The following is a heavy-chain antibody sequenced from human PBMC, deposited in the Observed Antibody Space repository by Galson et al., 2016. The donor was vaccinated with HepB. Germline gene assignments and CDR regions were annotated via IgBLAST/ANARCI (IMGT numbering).Heavy chain of an antibody. CDR1: GLIFSNYD. CDR3: ARDPGFSSFDY. D-gene: IGHD6-13*01. CDR2: ISSDSSHT. Sequence: SLRLSCAASGLIFSNYDFHWVRQAPGQGLEWVSSISSDSSHTFYGDAVKGRFIISRDNAKNSLYLQMNSLRVEDTAVYYCARDPGFSSFDYWGQGTQVTVSS. V-gene: IGHV3-21*01. J-gene: IGHJ4*02.